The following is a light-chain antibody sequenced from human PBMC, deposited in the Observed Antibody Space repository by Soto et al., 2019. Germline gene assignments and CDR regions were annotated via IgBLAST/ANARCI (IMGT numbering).Light chain of an antibody. Sequence: EIDLTQSPGTLSLSQGETATLSCRASQSITTLAWYQRKPGQAPRLLIYRFSSWCTGVPVSVSGSGSGTDYTLTISRLEPDDFAAYYCQQYGNLPLTFGGGTKVDIK. CDR1: QSITT. CDR2: RFS. J-gene: IGKJ4*01. V-gene: IGKV3-20*01. CDR3: QQYGNLPLT.